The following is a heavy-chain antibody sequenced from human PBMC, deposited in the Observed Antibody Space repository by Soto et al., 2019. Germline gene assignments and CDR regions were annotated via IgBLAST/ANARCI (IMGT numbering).Heavy chain of an antibody. CDR1: GFTFTNYA. CDR3: AKGVSQPKEYYFDD. J-gene: IGHJ4*02. Sequence: EVQLLESGGGLVQPGGSLRLSCAASGFTFTNYAMGWIRQAPGKGLEWVSGTSGGGGSTYYADSVKGRFTISRDNSKSTLYLQMNSLRAEDTAVYYCAKGVSQPKEYYFDDWGQGTLVTVSS. CDR2: TSGGGGST. V-gene: IGHV3-23*01. D-gene: IGHD2-2*01.